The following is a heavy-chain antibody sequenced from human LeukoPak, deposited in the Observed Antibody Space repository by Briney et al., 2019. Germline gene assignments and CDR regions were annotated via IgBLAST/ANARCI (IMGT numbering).Heavy chain of an antibody. Sequence: GGSLRLSCVASRFAFDDYAMDWVRQSPGKGLEWVSLITWDGTTTSYVDSVKGRFTISRDNSKNSLNLQLDSLRVEDSGLYYCARSGHYGIDLWGQGTMVTVSS. V-gene: IGHV3-43D*04. CDR3: ARSGHYGIDL. D-gene: IGHD3-3*01. CDR2: ITWDGTTT. CDR1: RFAFDDYA. J-gene: IGHJ3*01.